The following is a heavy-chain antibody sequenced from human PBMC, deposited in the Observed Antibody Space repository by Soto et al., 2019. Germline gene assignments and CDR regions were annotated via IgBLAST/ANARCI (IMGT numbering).Heavy chain of an antibody. CDR2: IYYSGST. CDR1: GGSISSYY. D-gene: IGHD3-9*01. J-gene: IGHJ5*02. Sequence: SETLCLTCTVSGGSISSYYWSWIRQPPGKGLEWIGYIYYSGSTNYNPSLKSRVTISVDTSKNQFSLKLSSVTAADTAVYYCARGYYHILTGYYLHAYNWFDPWGQGTLVTVS. CDR3: ARGYYHILTGYYLHAYNWFDP. V-gene: IGHV4-59*01.